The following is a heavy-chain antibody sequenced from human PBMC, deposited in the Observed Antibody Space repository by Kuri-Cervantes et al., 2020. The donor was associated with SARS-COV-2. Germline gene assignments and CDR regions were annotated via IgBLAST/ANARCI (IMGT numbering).Heavy chain of an antibody. D-gene: IGHD5-18*01. CDR1: GGSISSHY. CDR2: IYYSGST. Sequence: SETLSLTCTVSGGSISSHYWSWIRQPPGKGLEWIGYIYYSGSTNYNPSLKSRVTISVDTSKNQFSLKLSSVTAADTAVYYCARVNTAMAQLDLPDYWGQGTLVTVSS. J-gene: IGHJ4*02. CDR3: ARVNTAMAQLDLPDY. V-gene: IGHV4-59*11.